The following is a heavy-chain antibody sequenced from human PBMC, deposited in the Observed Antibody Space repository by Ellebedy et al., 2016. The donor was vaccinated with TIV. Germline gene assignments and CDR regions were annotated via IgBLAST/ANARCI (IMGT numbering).Heavy chain of an antibody. V-gene: IGHV3-11*01. CDR1: GFTFSDNY. CDR2: ISVSGGTI. Sequence: GESLKISXAASGFTFSDNYMSWIRQAPGKGLEWVSYISVSGGTIYYADSVKGRFTISRDNAKNSLYLQMNSLRAEDTAVYYSVTTEGGYSGYDFNYYYGLDVWGQGTKVTVSS. D-gene: IGHD5-12*01. J-gene: IGHJ6*02. CDR3: VTTEGGYSGYDFNYYYGLDV.